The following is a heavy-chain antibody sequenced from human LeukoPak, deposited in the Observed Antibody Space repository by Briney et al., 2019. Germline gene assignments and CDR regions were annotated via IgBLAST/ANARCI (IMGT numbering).Heavy chain of an antibody. V-gene: IGHV1-18*04. J-gene: IGHJ3*01. D-gene: IGHD3-16*01. CDR1: GYSVSDNG. CDR2: ISPYNGNT. Sequence: ASVKVSCKASGYSVSDNGLNWVRQAPGQGLEWMGWISPYNGNTKYVENLEGRVTMTTDASTNTAYMELRSLTSDDTAVYYCAREGLGEYMAHDAFDLWGQGTMVIVSS. CDR3: AREGLGEYMAHDAFDL.